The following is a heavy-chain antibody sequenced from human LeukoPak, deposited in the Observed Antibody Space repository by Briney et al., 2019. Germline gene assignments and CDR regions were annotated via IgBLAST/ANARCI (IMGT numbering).Heavy chain of an antibody. CDR3: ARDLDVRWLNAFDI. V-gene: IGHV3-30-3*01. D-gene: IGHD6-19*01. Sequence: PGRSLRLSCAASGFTFSSYAMHWVRQAPGKGLEWVAVISYDGSNKYYADSVKGRFTISRDNSKNTLYLQMNSLRAEDTAVYYCARDLDVRWLNAFDIWGQGTMVTVSS. CDR1: GFTFSSYA. J-gene: IGHJ3*02. CDR2: ISYDGSNK.